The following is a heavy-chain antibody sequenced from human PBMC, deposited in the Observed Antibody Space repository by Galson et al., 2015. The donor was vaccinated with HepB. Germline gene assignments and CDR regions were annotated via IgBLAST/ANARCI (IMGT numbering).Heavy chain of an antibody. CDR1: GGTFSSYT. Sequence: SVKVSCKASGGTFSSYTISWVRQAPGQGLEWMGRIIPVLDIANYAQEFQGRVTSTADKSTTTAYMELSSLRSEDTAVYYCASNIVVPGTVFDYWGQGTLVTVSS. CDR2: IIPVLDIA. CDR3: ASNIVVPGTVFDY. J-gene: IGHJ4*02. D-gene: IGHD6-19*01. V-gene: IGHV1-69*02.